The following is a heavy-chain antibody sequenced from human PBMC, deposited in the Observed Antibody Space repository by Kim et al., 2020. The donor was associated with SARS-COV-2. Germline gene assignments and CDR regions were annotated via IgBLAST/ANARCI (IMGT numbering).Heavy chain of an antibody. J-gene: IGHJ3*02. CDR2: ISSSSSYI. CDR1: GFTFSSYS. D-gene: IGHD3-22*01. V-gene: IGHV3-21*01. Sequence: GGSLRLSCAASGFTFSSYSMNWVRQAPGKGLEWVSSISSSSSYIYYADSVKGRFTISRDNAKNSLYLQMNSLRAEDTAVYYCARDAGYYDSSGWGDAFDIWGQGTMVTVSS. CDR3: ARDAGYYDSSGWGDAFDI.